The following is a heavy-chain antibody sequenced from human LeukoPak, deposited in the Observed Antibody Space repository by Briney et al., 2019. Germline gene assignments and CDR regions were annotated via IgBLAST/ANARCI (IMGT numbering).Heavy chain of an antibody. Sequence: PGGSLRLSCAASGFTVSSNYMSWVRQAPGKGLEWVSGICGGGHIYYADSVKGRFTISRDDSTNTLYLQMNSLRAEDPAVYYCAAKQGSGSLRPLDYWGPGTLVTVSS. CDR3: AAKQGSGSLRPLDY. D-gene: IGHD3-10*01. J-gene: IGHJ4*02. CDR2: ICGGGHI. CDR1: GFTVSSNY. V-gene: IGHV3-53*01.